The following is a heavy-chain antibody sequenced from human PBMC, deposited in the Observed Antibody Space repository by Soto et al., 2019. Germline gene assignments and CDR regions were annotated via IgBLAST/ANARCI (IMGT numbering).Heavy chain of an antibody. CDR3: AKVSLPNTYDGIVFD. J-gene: IGHJ4*02. CDR1: EYFSHYY. CDR2: ISIYSGGT. Sequence: ASVKDSCKPSEYFSHYYLYRLRLAPGQRVEWMVCISIYSGGTNYARKLQNRLTITRDRSMRAFYMVLSGLRSVDTAVYFCAKVSLPNTYDGIVFDWCQGTQVTGSS. V-gene: IGHV1-2*02. D-gene: IGHD3-22*01.